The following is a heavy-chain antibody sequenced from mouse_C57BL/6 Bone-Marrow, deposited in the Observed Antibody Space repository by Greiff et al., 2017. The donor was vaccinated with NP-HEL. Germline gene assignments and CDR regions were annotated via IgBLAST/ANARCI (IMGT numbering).Heavy chain of an antibody. D-gene: IGHD4-1*01. J-gene: IGHJ4*01. CDR3: ARKLWDGVYAMDY. CDR1: GFTFSSYA. Sequence: EVQGVESGGGLVKPGGSLKLSCAASGFTFSSYAMSWVRQTPEKRLEWVATISDGGSYTYYPDNVKGRFTISRDNAKNNLYLQMSHLKSEDTAMYYCARKLWDGVYAMDYWGQGTSVTVSS. CDR2: ISDGGSYT. V-gene: IGHV5-4*01.